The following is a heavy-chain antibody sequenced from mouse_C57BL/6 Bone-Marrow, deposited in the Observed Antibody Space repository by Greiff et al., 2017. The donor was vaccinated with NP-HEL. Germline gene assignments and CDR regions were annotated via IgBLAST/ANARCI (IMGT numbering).Heavy chain of an antibody. J-gene: IGHJ1*03. CDR3: ARLDGYHWYFDV. CDR1: GVTFTDYY. CDR2: IRNKANGYTT. D-gene: IGHD2-3*01. Sequence: EVHLVESGGGLGEKGGSRGSGGGGAGVTFTDYYMSWVRQPPGKALEWLGFIRNKANGYTTEYSASVKGRFTISRDNSQSILYLQMNALRAEDSATYYCARLDGYHWYFDVWGTGTTVTVSS. V-gene: IGHV7-3*01.